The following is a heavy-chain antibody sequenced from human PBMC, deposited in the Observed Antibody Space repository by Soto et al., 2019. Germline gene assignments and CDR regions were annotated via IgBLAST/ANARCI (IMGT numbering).Heavy chain of an antibody. CDR1: GFSLSTSGVG. CDR2: IYWDDDK. J-gene: IGHJ4*02. V-gene: IGHV2-5*02. D-gene: IGHD3-10*01. CDR3: AYSRYTGSGVDY. Sequence: QITLKESGPTLVKPTQTLTLTCTFSGFSLSTSGVGVGWIRQPPGKALEWLALIYWDDDKRYSPSLKSRLTITKDTSKNQVVLTMTNMNPVDTATYYCAYSRYTGSGVDYWGQGTLVTVSS.